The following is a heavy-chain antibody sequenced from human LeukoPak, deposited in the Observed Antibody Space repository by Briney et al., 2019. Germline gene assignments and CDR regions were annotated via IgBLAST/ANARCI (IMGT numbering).Heavy chain of an antibody. CDR1: GGSISSSSYY. V-gene: IGHV4-39*01. D-gene: IGHD2/OR15-2a*01. J-gene: IGHJ6*03. Sequence: SETLSLTCTVSGGSISSSSYYWGWIRQPPGKGLEWIGSIYYSGSTYYNPSLKSRVTISVDTSKNQFSLKLSSVTAADTAVYYCASNRLERNYYYYMDVWGKGTTVTVSS. CDR2: IYYSGST. CDR3: ASNRLERNYYYYMDV.